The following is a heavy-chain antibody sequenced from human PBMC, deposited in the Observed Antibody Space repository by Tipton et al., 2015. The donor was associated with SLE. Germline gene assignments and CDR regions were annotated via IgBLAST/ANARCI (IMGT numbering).Heavy chain of an antibody. CDR1: GGSFSDYY. Sequence: TLSLTCAVYGGSFSDYYWTWIRQPPGKGLEWIGEINHRGSTIYNPSLKSRLTISVDRSKNQFSLRLTSVTAADTARYYCASQNWNYFYWGQGTLVSVSS. CDR3: ASQNWNYFY. J-gene: IGHJ4*02. CDR2: INHRGST. V-gene: IGHV4-34*01. D-gene: IGHD1-7*01.